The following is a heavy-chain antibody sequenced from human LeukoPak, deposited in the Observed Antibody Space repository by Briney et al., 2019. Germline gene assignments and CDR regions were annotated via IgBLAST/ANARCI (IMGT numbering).Heavy chain of an antibody. V-gene: IGHV3-23*01. CDR2: ISGSGGST. D-gene: IGHD6-13*01. Sequence: GRSLRISCAASGFTFSSYAMSWVRQAPGKGLEWVSAISGSGGSTYYADSVKGRFTISRDNSKNTLYLQMNSLRAEDTAVYYCAKARGSSSPFRDWFDPWGQGTLVTVSS. J-gene: IGHJ5*02. CDR1: GFTFSSYA. CDR3: AKARGSSSPFRDWFDP.